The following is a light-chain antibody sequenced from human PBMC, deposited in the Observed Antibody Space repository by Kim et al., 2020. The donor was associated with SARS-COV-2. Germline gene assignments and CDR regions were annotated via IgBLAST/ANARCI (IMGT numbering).Light chain of an antibody. CDR1: SSDVGGYNY. CDR2: SVS. J-gene: IGLJ2*01. V-gene: IGLV2-14*03. Sequence: QSVVTQPASVSGSPGQSITISCTGTSSDVGGYNYVSWYQQHPGKAPKLMIYSVSHRPSGVSNRFSGSKSGNTASLTISGLQAEDEADYYCSSYTSSSTVLFGGGTQLTVL. CDR3: SSYTSSSTVL.